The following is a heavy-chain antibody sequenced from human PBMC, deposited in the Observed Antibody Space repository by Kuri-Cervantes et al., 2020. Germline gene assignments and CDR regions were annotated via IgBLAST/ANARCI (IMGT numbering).Heavy chain of an antibody. CDR2: MNPNSGNT. J-gene: IGHJ6*02. D-gene: IGHD3-9*01. V-gene: IGHV1-8*01. CDR1: GYTFTSYD. Sequence: ASVKVSCKASGYTFTSYDINWVRQATGQGLEWMGWMNPNSGNTGYAQKFQGRVTMTRNTSISTAYMELSSLRSEDTAVYYCARGPRYFDWLLPQYYYYYGMDVWGQGTTVTVSS. CDR3: ARGPRYFDWLLPQYYYYYGMDV.